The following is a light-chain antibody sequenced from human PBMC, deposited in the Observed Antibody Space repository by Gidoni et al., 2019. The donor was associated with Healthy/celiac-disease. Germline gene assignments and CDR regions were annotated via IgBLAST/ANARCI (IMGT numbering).Light chain of an antibody. J-gene: IGKJ2*01. Sequence: DIQMTQSPSSLSASVGDRVHITCRASQSISSYLNWYQQKPGKAPKLLIYAASSLQSGVPSRFSGSGSGTDFTLTISSLQPEDFATYYCQQSYSTLYTFXQXTKLEIK. CDR1: QSISSY. CDR3: QQSYSTLYT. CDR2: AAS. V-gene: IGKV1-39*01.